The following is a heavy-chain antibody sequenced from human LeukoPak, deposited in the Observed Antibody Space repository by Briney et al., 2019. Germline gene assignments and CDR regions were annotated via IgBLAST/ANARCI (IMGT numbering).Heavy chain of an antibody. D-gene: IGHD1-20*01. Sequence: PGRSLRLSCAASGFTFSSYAMHWVRQAPGKGLEWVAVISYDGSNKYYADSVKGRFTISRDNSKNTLYLQMNSLRAEGTAVYYCARDGPYNRNDGSYFDYWGQGTLVTVSS. CDR3: ARDGPYNRNDGSYFDY. CDR1: GFTFSSYA. V-gene: IGHV3-30*04. J-gene: IGHJ4*02. CDR2: ISYDGSNK.